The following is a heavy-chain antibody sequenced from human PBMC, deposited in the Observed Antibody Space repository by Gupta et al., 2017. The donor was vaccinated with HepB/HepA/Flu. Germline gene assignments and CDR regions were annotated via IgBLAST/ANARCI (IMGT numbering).Heavy chain of an antibody. CDR1: GFTFSSYA. Sequence: QVQLVESGGGVVQPGRSLRLSCAASGFTFSSYAMHWVRQAPGKGLEWVAVISYDGSNKYYADSVKGRFTISRDNSKNTLYLQMNSLRAEDTAVYYCARDREWAQRRYYFDYWGQGTLVTVSS. CDR2: ISYDGSNK. J-gene: IGHJ4*02. CDR3: ARDREWAQRRYYFDY. V-gene: IGHV3-30-3*01. D-gene: IGHD1-26*01.